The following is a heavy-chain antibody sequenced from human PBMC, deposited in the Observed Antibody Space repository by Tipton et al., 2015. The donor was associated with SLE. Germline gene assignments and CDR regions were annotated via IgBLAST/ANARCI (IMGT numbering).Heavy chain of an antibody. Sequence: GSLRLSCAASGFTFDDHGMSWVRQGPGKGLEWVSGITWNGDTTIYGDSVKGRFTISRDNAKNSLYLQMNSLRAEDTALYYCARILGYDNSDSPMDVWGQGTTVTVSS. CDR2: ITWNGDTT. D-gene: IGHD3-22*01. CDR1: GFTFDDHG. J-gene: IGHJ6*02. CDR3: ARILGYDNSDSPMDV. V-gene: IGHV3-20*04.